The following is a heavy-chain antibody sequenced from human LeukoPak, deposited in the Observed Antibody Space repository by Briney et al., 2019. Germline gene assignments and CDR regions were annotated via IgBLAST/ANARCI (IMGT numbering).Heavy chain of an antibody. CDR1: GYTFSNYW. V-gene: IGHV5-51*01. CDR3: ARREASANFDY. J-gene: IGHJ4*02. CDR2: ISVGDSDT. D-gene: IGHD2-15*01. Sequence: GESLKISCRGSGYTFSNYWIGWARQMPGKGLEWVGIISVGDSDTRYSPSFQGQVTISVDRSVSTVYLQWSSLKASDTAKYYCARREASANFDYWGQGTLVTVSS.